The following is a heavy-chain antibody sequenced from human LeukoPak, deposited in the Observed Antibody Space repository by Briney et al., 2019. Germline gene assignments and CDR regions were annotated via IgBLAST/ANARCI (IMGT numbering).Heavy chain of an antibody. D-gene: IGHD3-22*01. Sequence: PSETLSLTCAVSGGSISSSNWWSWVRQPPGKGLEWIGEIYHSGSTNYNPSLKSRVTISVDKSKNQFSLKLSSVTAADTAVYYCARGAKYYYDSPLDYWGQGTLVTVSS. CDR3: ARGAKYYYDSPLDY. CDR2: IYHSGST. CDR1: GGSISSSNW. J-gene: IGHJ4*02. V-gene: IGHV4-4*02.